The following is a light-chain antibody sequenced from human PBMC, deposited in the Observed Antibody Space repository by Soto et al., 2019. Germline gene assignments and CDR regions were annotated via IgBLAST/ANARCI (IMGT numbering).Light chain of an antibody. V-gene: IGKV1-5*01. CDR3: QKYNKWPYT. CDR1: QSISSW. Sequence: DIQMTQSPSTLSASVGDRVTITCRASQSISSWLAWYQQKPGKAPKLLIYDASSLESGVPSRFSGSGSGTEFTLTISSLQPDDFATYYCQKYNKWPYTFGQGTKLEIK. J-gene: IGKJ2*01. CDR2: DAS.